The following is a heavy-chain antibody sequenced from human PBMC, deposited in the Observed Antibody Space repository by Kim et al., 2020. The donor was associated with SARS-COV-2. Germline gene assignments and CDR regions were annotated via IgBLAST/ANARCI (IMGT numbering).Heavy chain of an antibody. CDR2: IIPIFDTE. V-gene: IGHV1-69*13. Sequence: SVKVSCKASGGTFSSYAISWVRQAPGQGLEWMGGIIPIFDTENYAQKFQGRVTITADESTSTAYMELSSLRSEDTSVYYCASTGYSSGWLKAELDYWGQGTLVTVSS. CDR1: GGTFSSYA. CDR3: ASTGYSSGWLKAELDY. J-gene: IGHJ4*02. D-gene: IGHD6-19*01.